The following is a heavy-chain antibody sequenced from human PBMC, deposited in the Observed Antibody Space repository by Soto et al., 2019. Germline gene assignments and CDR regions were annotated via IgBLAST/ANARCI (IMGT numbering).Heavy chain of an antibody. Sequence: GGSLRLSCAASGFTFSSYAMHWVRQAPGKGLEWVAVISYDGSNKYYADSVKGRFTISRDNSKNTLYLQMNSLRAEDTAVYYCARDHGSGSPYESYYYYGMDVWGQGTTVTVSS. CDR3: ARDHGSGSPYESYYYYGMDV. J-gene: IGHJ6*02. D-gene: IGHD3-10*01. CDR1: GFTFSSYA. V-gene: IGHV3-30-3*01. CDR2: ISYDGSNK.